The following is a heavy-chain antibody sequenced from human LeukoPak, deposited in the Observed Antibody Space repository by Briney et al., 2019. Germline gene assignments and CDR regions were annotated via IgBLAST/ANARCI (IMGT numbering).Heavy chain of an antibody. CDR2: IYHSGST. CDR1: GGSISSSNW. J-gene: IGHJ3*02. CDR3: ASTRGSSASRGFDI. Sequence: SETLSLTCAVSGGSISSSNWWSWVRQPPGKGLEWSGEIYHSGSTDYNPSLKSRVTISVDKSKNQFSLKLSSVTAADTAVYYCASTRGSSASRGFDIWGQGTMVTVSS. D-gene: IGHD3-16*01. V-gene: IGHV4-4*02.